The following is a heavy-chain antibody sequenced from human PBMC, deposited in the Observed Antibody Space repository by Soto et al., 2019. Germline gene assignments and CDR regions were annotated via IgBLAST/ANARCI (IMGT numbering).Heavy chain of an antibody. CDR3: ASFVAVAGTDF. V-gene: IGHV1-46*03. D-gene: IGHD6-19*01. CDR2: INPSGGST. J-gene: IGHJ4*02. Sequence: QVQLVQSGAEVKKPGASVKVSCKASGYTFTSYNMHWVRQAPGQGLEWMGEINPSGGSTSYAQKFQGRVSMTRDTATSTVYMELSSLRSEDTAVYYCASFVAVAGTDFWGQGTLVTVSS. CDR1: GYTFTSYN.